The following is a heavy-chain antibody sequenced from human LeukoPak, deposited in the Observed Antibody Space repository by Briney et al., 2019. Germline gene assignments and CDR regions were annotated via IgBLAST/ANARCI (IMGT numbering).Heavy chain of an antibody. J-gene: IGHJ6*03. CDR3: ARDEQQNSYYMDV. Sequence: PSETLSLTCTVSGGSISSGDYYWSWIRQPPGKGLEWIGYIYYSGSTYYNPSLKSRVTISVDTSKNQFSLKLSSVTAADTAVYYCARDEQQNSYYMDVWGKGTTVTVSS. CDR2: IYYSGST. V-gene: IGHV4-30-4*08. CDR1: GGSISSGDYY. D-gene: IGHD6-13*01.